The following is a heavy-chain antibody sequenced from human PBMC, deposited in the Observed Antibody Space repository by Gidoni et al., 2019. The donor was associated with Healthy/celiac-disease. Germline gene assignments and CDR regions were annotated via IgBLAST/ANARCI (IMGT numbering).Heavy chain of an antibody. CDR2: IYYSGST. CDR1: GGSISSYY. V-gene: IGHV4-59*01. CDR3: AISDNWFDP. Sequence: QVQLQESGPGLVKPSETLSLTCTVPGGSISSYYWSWIRQPPGKGLEWIGYIYYSGSTNYNPSLKSRVTISVDTSKNQFSLKLSSVTAADTAVYYCAISDNWFDPWGQGTLVTVSS. J-gene: IGHJ5*02.